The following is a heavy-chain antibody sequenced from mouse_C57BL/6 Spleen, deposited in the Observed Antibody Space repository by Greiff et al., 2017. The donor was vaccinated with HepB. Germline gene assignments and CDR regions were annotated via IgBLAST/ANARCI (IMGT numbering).Heavy chain of an antibody. V-gene: IGHV7-1*01. J-gene: IGHJ1*03. CDR2: SRNKANDYTT. D-gene: IGHD1-1*01. Sequence: EVMLVDSGGGLVQSGRSLRLSCATSGFTFSDFYMEWVRQAPGKGLEWIAASRNKANDYTTEYSASVKGRFIVSRDTSQSILYLQMNALRAEDTAIYYCARGANYGSSFDVWGTGTTVTVSS. CDR3: ARGANYGSSFDV. CDR1: GFTFSDFY.